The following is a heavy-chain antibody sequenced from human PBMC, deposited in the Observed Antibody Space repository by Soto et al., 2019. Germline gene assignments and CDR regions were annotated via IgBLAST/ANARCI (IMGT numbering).Heavy chain of an antibody. V-gene: IGHV3-66*01. J-gene: IGHJ4*02. CDR2: IYSGGST. CDR1: GFTVSSNY. CDR3: ASGGWCEY. Sequence: EVQLVESGGGLVQPGGSLRLSCAASGFTVSSNYMSWVRQAPGKGLEWVSVIYSGGSTYYADSVKGRFTIYRDNSKNTMYLQMNGLGAEDTAVYYGASGGWCEYWCQGTLVTVYS. D-gene: IGHD2-21*01.